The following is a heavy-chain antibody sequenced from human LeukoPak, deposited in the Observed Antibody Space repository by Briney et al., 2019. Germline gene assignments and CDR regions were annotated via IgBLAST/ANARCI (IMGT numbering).Heavy chain of an antibody. Sequence: ASVKVSCKASGYTFTSYGISWVRQAPGQGLEWMGWISAYNGNTNYAQKLQGRVTMTTDTSTSTAYMELSSLRSEDTAVYYCAASTLTPPIAYYYYMDVWGKGTTVTISS. D-gene: IGHD4-23*01. CDR1: GYTFTSYG. J-gene: IGHJ6*03. CDR3: AASTLTPPIAYYYYMDV. CDR2: ISAYNGNT. V-gene: IGHV1-18*01.